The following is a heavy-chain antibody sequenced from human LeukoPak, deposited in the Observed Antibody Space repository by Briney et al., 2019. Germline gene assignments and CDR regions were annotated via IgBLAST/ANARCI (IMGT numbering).Heavy chain of an antibody. CDR3: ARGGWYSDY. CDR1: GGSFSDYY. V-gene: IGHV3-11*01. D-gene: IGHD6-19*01. CDR2: ISSTGGTM. J-gene: IGHJ4*02. Sequence: LSLTCAVYGGSFSDYYMSWIRQAPGKGLEWVSYISSTGGTMYYADSVKGRFTISRDDAKNSLYLQMNSLRAEDTAVYYCARGGWYSDYWGQGTLVTVAS.